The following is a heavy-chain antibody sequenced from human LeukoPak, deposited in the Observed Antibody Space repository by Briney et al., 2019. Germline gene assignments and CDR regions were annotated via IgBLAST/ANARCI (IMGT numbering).Heavy chain of an antibody. D-gene: IGHD6-13*01. V-gene: IGHV4-59*01. CDR2: VFDSGGT. CDR1: GGSISNYW. Sequence: SETLSLTCTVSGGSISNYWWSWIRQPPGKGLEWIGYVFDSGGTNYNPSLKSRVTISVDTSKKQFSLKLSSVTAAGTAVYYCARGYSSSWNYFDYWGQGTLVTVSS. J-gene: IGHJ4*02. CDR3: ARGYSSSWNYFDY.